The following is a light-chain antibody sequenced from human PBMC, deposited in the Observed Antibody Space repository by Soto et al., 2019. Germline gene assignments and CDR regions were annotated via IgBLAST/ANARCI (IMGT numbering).Light chain of an antibody. V-gene: IGKV3-15*01. CDR1: QSVSSN. J-gene: IGKJ2*01. Sequence: ETVMTQSPATLSVSPGERATLSCRASQSVSSNLAWYQQKPGQAPRLLIYDASTRATGIQARFSGSGSGTEFTLTISSVQSEDLAVYYCQQYNNLPPYTFGHGTKLEIK. CDR3: QQYNNLPPYT. CDR2: DAS.